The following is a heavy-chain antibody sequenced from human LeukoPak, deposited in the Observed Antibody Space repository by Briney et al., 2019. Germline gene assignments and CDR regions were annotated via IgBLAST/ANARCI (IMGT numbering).Heavy chain of an antibody. D-gene: IGHD2-2*03. J-gene: IGHJ3*02. Sequence: SQTLSLTCAVSGGSISSGGYSWSWIRQPPGKGLEWIGYIYHSGSTYYNPSLKSRVTISVDRSKNQFSLKLSSVTAADTAVYYCARDWMAFDIWGQGTMVTVSS. CDR1: GGSISSGGYS. V-gene: IGHV4-30-2*01. CDR2: IYHSGST. CDR3: ARDWMAFDI.